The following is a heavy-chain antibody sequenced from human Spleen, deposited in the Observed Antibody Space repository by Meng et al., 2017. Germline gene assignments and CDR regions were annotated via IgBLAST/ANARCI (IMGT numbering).Heavy chain of an antibody. CDR2: INPNSSAT. CDR3: ARDEDISAAGKLFGDY. Sequence: VPLVQSWACVKWPRASGTVDCKAPRSTFPDYMLLGVRRAPGHGLEWMGPINPNSSATHYAQRFQGSVTMTGDTSISTAYMELCVLRSDYTAMDYCARDEDISAAGKLFGDYWGQGALVTVSS. V-gene: IGHV1-2*06. J-gene: IGHJ4*02. D-gene: IGHD6-13*01. CDR1: RSTFPDYM.